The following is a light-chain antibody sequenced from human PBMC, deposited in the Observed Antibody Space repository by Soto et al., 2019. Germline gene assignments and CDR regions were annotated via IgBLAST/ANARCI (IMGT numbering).Light chain of an antibody. Sequence: DIQMTQSPSSLSASVGDGVTITCRASQSISSYLNWYQQKPGKAPKILIYAASSLQSGVPSRFSGSGSGTDFTLTISSLQPEDFATYYCQQSYSIPITFGQGTRLEIK. J-gene: IGKJ5*01. CDR2: AAS. CDR1: QSISSY. V-gene: IGKV1-39*01. CDR3: QQSYSIPIT.